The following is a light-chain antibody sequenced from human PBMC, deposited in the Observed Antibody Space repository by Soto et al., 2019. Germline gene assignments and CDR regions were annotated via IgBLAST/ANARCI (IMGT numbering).Light chain of an antibody. CDR2: EVT. Sequence: QSALAQPASVSGSPGQSITISCTGTSTDVGSYNVVSWYQQHPGKAPKLMIYEVTKRPSGVSNRFSGSKSGNTASLTISGLQPEDEADYYCCAYAGDSVYLFGTGTKLTVL. J-gene: IGLJ1*01. CDR1: STDVGSYNV. CDR3: CAYAGDSVYL. V-gene: IGLV2-23*02.